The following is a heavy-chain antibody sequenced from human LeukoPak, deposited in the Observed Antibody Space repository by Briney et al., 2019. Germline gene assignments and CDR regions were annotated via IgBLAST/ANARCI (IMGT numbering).Heavy chain of an antibody. CDR3: ARDPNSSGYDY. J-gene: IGHJ4*02. D-gene: IGHD3-22*01. CDR1: GFTFSSYA. Sequence: PGGSLRLSCAASGFTFSSYAMHWVRQAPGKGLEWVAVISYDGSNKYYADSVKGRFTISRDNSKNTLYLQMSSLRSEDTAVYYCARDPNSSGYDYWGQGTLVTVSS. CDR2: ISYDGSNK. V-gene: IGHV3-30-3*01.